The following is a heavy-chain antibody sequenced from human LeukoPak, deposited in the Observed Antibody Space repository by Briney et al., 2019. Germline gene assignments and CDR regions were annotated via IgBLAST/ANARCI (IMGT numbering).Heavy chain of an antibody. Sequence: NASETLSLTCTISGGSISSYYWSWIRQPPGKGLEWIGYIYYSGSTNYNPSLKSRVTMSLDTSKSQFSLRLNSVTAADTAVYYCVKIVGLPATMAYFDYWGQGTLVTVSS. CDR3: VKIVGLPATMAYFDY. V-gene: IGHV4-59*01. J-gene: IGHJ4*02. CDR2: IYYSGST. D-gene: IGHD2-2*01. CDR1: GGSISSYY.